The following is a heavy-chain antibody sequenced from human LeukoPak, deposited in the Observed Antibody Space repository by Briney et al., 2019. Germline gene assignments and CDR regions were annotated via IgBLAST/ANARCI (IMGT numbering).Heavy chain of an antibody. D-gene: IGHD3-10*01. V-gene: IGHV3-21*01. Sequence: GGSLRLSCAASGFTFSSYSMNWVRQAPGKGLEWVSSITSRSSYIYYADSVKGRFTISRDNAKNSLYLQMNSLRAEDTAVYYCAILWFGEFSFDYWGQGTLVTVSS. CDR1: GFTFSSYS. J-gene: IGHJ4*02. CDR2: ITSRSSYI. CDR3: AILWFGEFSFDY.